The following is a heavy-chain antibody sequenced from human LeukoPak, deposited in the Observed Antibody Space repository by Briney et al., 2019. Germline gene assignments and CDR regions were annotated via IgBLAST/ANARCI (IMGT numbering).Heavy chain of an antibody. CDR3: AREGGTVTHDAFDI. Sequence: GGSLRLSCAASGFTFSSYEMNWVRQAPGKGLEWVSYISSSGSTIYYADSVKGRFTISRDTSKNTLYLQMNSLRGEDTAVYYCAREGGTVTHDAFDIWGQGTMVTVSS. V-gene: IGHV3-48*03. J-gene: IGHJ3*02. D-gene: IGHD4-17*01. CDR2: ISSSGSTI. CDR1: GFTFSSYE.